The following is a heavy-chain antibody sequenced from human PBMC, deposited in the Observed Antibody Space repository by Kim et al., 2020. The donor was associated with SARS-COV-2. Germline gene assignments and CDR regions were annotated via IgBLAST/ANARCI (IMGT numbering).Heavy chain of an antibody. CDR1: GFTFSSYG. J-gene: IGHJ4*02. CDR2: IWYDGSNK. D-gene: IGHD3-10*01. CDR3: AKGIREGGSGFSSH. Sequence: GGSLRLSCAASGFTFSSYGMHWVRQAPGKGLEWVAVIWYDGSNKYYADSVKGRFTISRDNSKNTLYLQMNSLRAEDTAVYYCAKGIREGGSGFSSHWGQGTLVTVSS. V-gene: IGHV3-33*06.